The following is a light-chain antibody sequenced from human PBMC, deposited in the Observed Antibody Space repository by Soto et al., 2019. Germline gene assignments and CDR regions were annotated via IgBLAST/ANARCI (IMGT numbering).Light chain of an antibody. CDR2: VAS. J-gene: IGKJ4*01. Sequence: DIQMTQSPSSLSASVGDRVTITCRASQSINTYVNWYQHKPGKAPNLLIHVASILQNGVPARFSGSGSGTDFTLTISSLQPEDFATYYCQQSYSSPLTFGGGTKVDIK. CDR1: QSINTY. CDR3: QQSYSSPLT. V-gene: IGKV1-39*01.